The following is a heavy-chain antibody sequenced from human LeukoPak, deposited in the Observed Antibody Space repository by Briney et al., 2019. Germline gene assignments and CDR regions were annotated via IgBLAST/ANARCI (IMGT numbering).Heavy chain of an antibody. J-gene: IGHJ5*02. D-gene: IGHD6-13*01. Sequence: GGSLRLSCAVSKFTFSHYSMNWVRQAPGKGLEWVSSISGSSNSIYYADSVKGRFTVSRDNAKNSLFLQMNSLRVEDTAVYYCARGVPQQCWFDPWGQGTLVTVSS. CDR3: ARGVPQQCWFDP. CDR2: ISGSSNSI. V-gene: IGHV3-21*01. CDR1: KFTFSHYS.